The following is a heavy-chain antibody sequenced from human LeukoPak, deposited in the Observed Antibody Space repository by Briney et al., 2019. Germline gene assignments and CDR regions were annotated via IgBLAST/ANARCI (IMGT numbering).Heavy chain of an antibody. CDR2: INPNSGGT. V-gene: IGHV1-2*02. D-gene: IGHD3-10*01. CDR3: ARGGEAAGTGPSLLWFGEFTPHFDY. CDR1: GYTFTGYY. J-gene: IGHJ4*02. Sequence: VASVKVSCKASGYTFTGYYMHCVRQAPGQGLEWMGWINPNSGGTNYAQKFQGRVTMTRDTSISTAYMELSRLRSDDTAVYYCARGGEAAGTGPSLLWFGEFTPHFDYWGQGTLVTVSS.